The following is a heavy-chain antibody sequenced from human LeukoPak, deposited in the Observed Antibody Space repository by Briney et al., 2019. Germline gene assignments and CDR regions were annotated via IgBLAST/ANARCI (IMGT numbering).Heavy chain of an antibody. J-gene: IGHJ6*03. Sequence: PGGSLRLSCAVSGLTFGNSAMSWVRQAPGKGLEWISGISASGHYTYTADSLKGRFTISRDNSKNTLYLQMNSLRAEDTALYHCAKDGSWGDYQFYFYIDVWGNGTTVTVSS. CDR1: GLTFGNSA. V-gene: IGHV3-23*01. D-gene: IGHD3-16*01. CDR3: AKDGSWGDYQFYFYIDV. CDR2: ISASGHYT.